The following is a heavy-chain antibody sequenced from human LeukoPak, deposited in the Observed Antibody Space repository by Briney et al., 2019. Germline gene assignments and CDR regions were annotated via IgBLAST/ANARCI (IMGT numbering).Heavy chain of an antibody. J-gene: IGHJ4*02. D-gene: IGHD5-24*01. CDR1: GASFNDYY. CDR2: VNHGGYT. Sequence: PSETLSLTCAVYGASFNDYYWTWIRQPPGGELEWIGEVNHGGYTNYNPSLKSRVTISVDTSKNQFSLKLSSVTAADTAVYYCARWPQLRGGFDYWGQGTLVTVSS. CDR3: ARWPQLRGGFDY. V-gene: IGHV4-34*01.